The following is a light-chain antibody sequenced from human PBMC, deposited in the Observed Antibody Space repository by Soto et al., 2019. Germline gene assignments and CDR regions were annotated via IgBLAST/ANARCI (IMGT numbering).Light chain of an antibody. CDR1: SSDIGGYKF. CDR3: SSYAGSNKVL. V-gene: IGLV2-8*01. CDR2: EVS. J-gene: IGLJ2*01. Sequence: QSVLTQPPSASGSPGQSVTISCTGTSSDIGGYKFVSWYQQHPGKAPKLMIYEVSKRPSGVPDRFSGSKSGNTASLTVSGLQADDEADYYCSSYAGSNKVLFGGGTKLTVL.